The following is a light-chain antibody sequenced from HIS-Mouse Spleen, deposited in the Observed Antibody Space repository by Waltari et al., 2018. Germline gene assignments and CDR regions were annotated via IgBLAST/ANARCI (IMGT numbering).Light chain of an antibody. V-gene: IGKV1-8*01. CDR1: QGISGY. Sequence: IRMTQSPSSFSASTGDRVTITCRASQGISGYLAWYQQKPGKAPKLLIYAASTLQSGVPSRFSGSGSGTDFTLTISCLQSEDFATYYCQQYYSYPLTFGPGTKVDIK. CDR2: AAS. J-gene: IGKJ3*01. CDR3: QQYYSYPLT.